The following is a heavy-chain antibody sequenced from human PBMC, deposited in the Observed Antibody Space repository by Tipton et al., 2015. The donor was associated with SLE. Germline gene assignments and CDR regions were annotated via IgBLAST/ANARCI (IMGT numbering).Heavy chain of an antibody. CDR1: GFTVSSNY. J-gene: IGHJ5*02. CDR2: IYYSGST. CDR3: ARLEEGGP. D-gene: IGHD1-1*01. V-gene: IGHV4-39*01. Sequence: LRLSCAASGFTVSSNYMSWIRQPPGKGLEWIGSIYYSGSTYYNPSLKSRVTISVDTSKNQFSLKLSSVTAADTAVYYCARLEEGGPWGQGTLVTVSS.